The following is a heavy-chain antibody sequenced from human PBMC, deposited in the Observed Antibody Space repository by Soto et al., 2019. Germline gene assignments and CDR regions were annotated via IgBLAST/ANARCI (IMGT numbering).Heavy chain of an antibody. CDR2: IYYSGST. V-gene: IGHV4-59*12. CDR3: ASVPGP. J-gene: IGHJ5*02. D-gene: IGHD2-2*01. Sequence: PSQTLCLPCTVSGGSMRSYYCSWIRQPPGKGLEWIGYIYYSGSTNYSPSLKSRVTISVDMSKNQFSLKLSSVTAADTAEYYCASVPGPWGQGTMVTVSS. CDR1: GGSMRSYY.